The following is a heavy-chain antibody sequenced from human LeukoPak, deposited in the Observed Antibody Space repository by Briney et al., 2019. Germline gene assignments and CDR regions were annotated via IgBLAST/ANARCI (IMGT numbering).Heavy chain of an antibody. V-gene: IGHV3-30*03. CDR3: ARDLGVGSSSSLDY. J-gene: IGHJ4*02. CDR1: GFTFSSYG. D-gene: IGHD6-6*01. CDR2: ISYDGSNK. Sequence: GGSLRLSCAASGFTFSSYGMHWVRQAPGKGLEWVAVISYDGSNKYYADSVKGRFTISRDNSKNTLYLQMNSLRAEDTAVYYCARDLGVGSSSSLDYWGQGTLVTVSS.